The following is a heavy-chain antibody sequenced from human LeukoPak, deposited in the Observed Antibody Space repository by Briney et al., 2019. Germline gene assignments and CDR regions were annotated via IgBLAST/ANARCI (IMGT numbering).Heavy chain of an antibody. CDR1: GGTFSSYA. D-gene: IGHD3-10*01. CDR3: ARDRDYYGSGSYYIPGWFDP. CDR2: TIPIFGTA. Sequence: ASAKVSCKASGGTFSSYAISWVRQAPGQGLEWMGGTIPIFGTANYAQKFQGRVTITADESTSTAYMELSSLRSEDTAVYYCARDRDYYGSGSYYIPGWFDPWGQGTLVTVSS. V-gene: IGHV1-69*13. J-gene: IGHJ5*02.